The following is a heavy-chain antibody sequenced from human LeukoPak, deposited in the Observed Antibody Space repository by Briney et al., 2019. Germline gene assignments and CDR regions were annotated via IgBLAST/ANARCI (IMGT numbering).Heavy chain of an antibody. CDR2: IYYSGST. Sequence: PSETLSLTCTVSGGSISSYYWSWIRQPPGKGLEWLGWIYYSGSTNYNPSLKSRVTISVDTSKNQFSLNLSSVTAADTAVYYCARGGGSYGKNWFDPWGQGTLLTVSS. J-gene: IGHJ5*02. V-gene: IGHV4-59*01. CDR1: GGSISSYY. D-gene: IGHD4-17*01. CDR3: ARGGGSYGKNWFDP.